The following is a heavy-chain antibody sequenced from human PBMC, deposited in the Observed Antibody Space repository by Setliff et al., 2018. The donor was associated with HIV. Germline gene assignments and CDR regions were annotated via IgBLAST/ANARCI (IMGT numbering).Heavy chain of an antibody. D-gene: IGHD5-12*01. J-gene: IGHJ4*02. V-gene: IGHV3-48*04. CDR2: ISSRGRTI. CDR1: GFTFSTYS. Sequence: AGGSLRLSCAASGFTFSTYSMNWVRQAPGKGLEWVSYISSRGRTIYYADSVKGRFTISRDNSKNSLYLQMNSLRAEDTALYYCVKDEKVSTGRFQVRFFDYWGQGTLVTVSS. CDR3: VKDEKVSTGRFQVRFFDY.